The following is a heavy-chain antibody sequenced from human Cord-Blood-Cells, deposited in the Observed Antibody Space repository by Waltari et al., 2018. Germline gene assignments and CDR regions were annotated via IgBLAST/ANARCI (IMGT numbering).Heavy chain of an antibody. CDR3: ARHSRSDSSGYNWFDP. Sequence: QVQLQQWGAGLLKPSETLSPTCAVYGGSFSGYYWSWIRQPPGKGLEWIGEINHSGSTNYNPSLKSRVTISVDTSKNQFSLKLSSVTAADTAVYYCARHSRSDSSGYNWFDPWGQGTLVTVSS. CDR2: INHSGST. D-gene: IGHD3-22*01. CDR1: GGSFSGYY. V-gene: IGHV4-34*01. J-gene: IGHJ5*02.